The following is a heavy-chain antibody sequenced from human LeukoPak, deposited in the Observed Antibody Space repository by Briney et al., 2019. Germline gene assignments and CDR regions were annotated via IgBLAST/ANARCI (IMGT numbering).Heavy chain of an antibody. V-gene: IGHV4-4*07. CDR3: ARHGNHYYYYYYMDV. CDR2: IYTSGST. Sequence: SETLSLTCTVSGGSISSYYWSWIRQPAGKGLEWIGRIYTSGSTNYNPSLKSRVTMSVDTSKNQFSLKLSSVTAADTAVYYCARHGNHYYYYYYMDVWGKGTTVTVSS. J-gene: IGHJ6*03. CDR1: GGSISSYY. D-gene: IGHD1-14*01.